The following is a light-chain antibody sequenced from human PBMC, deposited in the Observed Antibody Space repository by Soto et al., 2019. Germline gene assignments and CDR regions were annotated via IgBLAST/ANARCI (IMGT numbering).Light chain of an antibody. V-gene: IGKV3-20*01. CDR3: QQYGGAPFT. Sequence: DIVLTQSPGALSLSPGERATLSCRASQSVTSNYLAWYQQKSGQAPRLLIYAVSSRATGIPDRFSGSGSGTDFTLTISRLEAEDFAVYYCQQYGGAPFTFGPGTKVDIK. CDR1: QSVTSNY. J-gene: IGKJ3*01. CDR2: AVS.